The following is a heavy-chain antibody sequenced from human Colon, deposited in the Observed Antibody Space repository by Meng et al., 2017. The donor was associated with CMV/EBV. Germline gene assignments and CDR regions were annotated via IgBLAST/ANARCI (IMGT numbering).Heavy chain of an antibody. Sequence: GPLRLSCTVSGGSISSSSYYWGWIRQPPGKGLEWIGSIYYSGSTYYNPSLKSRVTISVDTSKNQFSLKLSSVTAADTAVYYCASRIAVAGTDYWGQGTLVTVSS. CDR1: GGSISSSSYY. CDR2: IYYSGST. CDR3: ASRIAVAGTDY. D-gene: IGHD6-19*01. V-gene: IGHV4-39*07. J-gene: IGHJ4*02.